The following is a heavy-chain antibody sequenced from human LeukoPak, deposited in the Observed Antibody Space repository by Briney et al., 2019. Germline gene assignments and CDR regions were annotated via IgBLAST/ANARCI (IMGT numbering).Heavy chain of an antibody. CDR2: INHSGST. CDR3: ARRVWDDWNYYMDV. CDR1: GGSFSGYY. D-gene: IGHD3-9*01. J-gene: IGHJ6*03. V-gene: IGHV4-34*01. Sequence: KPSETLSLTCAVYGGSFSGYYWSWIRQPPGKGLEWIGEINHSGSTNYNPSLKSRVTISVDTSKNQFSLKLSSVTAADTAVYYCARRVWDDWNYYMDVWGKGTTVTVSS.